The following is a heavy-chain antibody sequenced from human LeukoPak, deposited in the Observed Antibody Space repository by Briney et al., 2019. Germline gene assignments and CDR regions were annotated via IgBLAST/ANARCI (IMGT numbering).Heavy chain of an antibody. CDR3: ARGQHSSGWYEW. V-gene: IGHV3-53*01. CDR1: ELTLSSNY. CDR2: IYSGGST. Sequence: GGSLRLSCAASELTLSSNYMSWIRQAPGRGLEWVSFIYSGGSTYYADSVKGRFTISRDNAKNSLYLQMNSLRAEDTAVYYCARGQHSSGWYEWWGQGTLVTVSS. D-gene: IGHD6-19*01. J-gene: IGHJ4*02.